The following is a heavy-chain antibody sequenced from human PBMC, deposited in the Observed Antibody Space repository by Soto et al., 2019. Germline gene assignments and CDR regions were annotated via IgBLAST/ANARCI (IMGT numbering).Heavy chain of an antibody. V-gene: IGHV3-15*01. CDR2: IKSKTDGGTT. CDR3: TTTHRIVVLTNLGDAFDI. Sequence: EVQLVESGGGLVKPGGSLRLSCAASGFTFSNAWMSWVRQAPGKGLEWVGRIKSKTDGGTTHYAAPVKGRFTISRDDSKDTLYLQLNSLKTEDTAVYYCTTTHRIVVLTNLGDAFDIWGQGTMVTVSS. D-gene: IGHD3-22*01. CDR1: GFTFSNAW. J-gene: IGHJ3*02.